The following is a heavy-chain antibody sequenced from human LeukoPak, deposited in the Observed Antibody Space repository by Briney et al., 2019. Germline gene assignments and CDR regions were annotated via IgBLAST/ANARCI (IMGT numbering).Heavy chain of an antibody. CDR2: ISYDGSLK. V-gene: IGHV3-30*04. CDR3: ARARSSYGYGDAFDI. Sequence: GGSLRLSCAASGFTFSTYAMHWVRHAPGKGLEGVAVISYDGSLKYYADSVKGRLTISRDNSKNTLYLPMNRLSAEDTAVYYCARARSSYGYGDAFDIWGQGTMVTVSS. D-gene: IGHD5-18*01. J-gene: IGHJ3*02. CDR1: GFTFSTYA.